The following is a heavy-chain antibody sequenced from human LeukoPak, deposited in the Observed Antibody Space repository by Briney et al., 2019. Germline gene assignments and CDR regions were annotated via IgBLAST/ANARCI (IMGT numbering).Heavy chain of an antibody. CDR3: ARSASDYYDSSGDAFDI. V-gene: IGHV4-39*07. J-gene: IGHJ3*02. D-gene: IGHD3-22*01. Sequence: KASETLSLTCTVSGGSISSSSYYWGWIRQPPGKGLEWIGSIYYSGSTYYNPSLKSRVTISVDTSKNQFSLKLSSVTAADTAVYYCARSASDYYDSSGDAFDIWGQGTMVTVSS. CDR2: IYYSGST. CDR1: GGSISSSSYY.